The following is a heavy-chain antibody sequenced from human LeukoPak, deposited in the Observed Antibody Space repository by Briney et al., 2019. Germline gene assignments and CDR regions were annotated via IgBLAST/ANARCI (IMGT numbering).Heavy chain of an antibody. CDR1: GYTFTSYA. CDR3: ARDRLRIAAAGTKRYNWFDP. Sequence: ASVKVSCKASGYTFTSYAMNWVRQAPGQGLEWMGWINTNTGNPTYAQGFTGRFVFSLDTSVSTAYLQISSLKAEDTAVYYCARDRLRIAAAGTKRYNWFDPWGQGTLVTVSS. V-gene: IGHV7-4-1*02. CDR2: INTNTGNP. D-gene: IGHD6-13*01. J-gene: IGHJ5*02.